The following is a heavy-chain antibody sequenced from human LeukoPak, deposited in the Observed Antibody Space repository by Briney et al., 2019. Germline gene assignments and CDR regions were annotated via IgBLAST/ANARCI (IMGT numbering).Heavy chain of an antibody. CDR1: GGSISDSNYY. Sequence: PSETLSLTCTVSGGSISDSNYYWGWIRQPPGKGLEWIGSIYFSGSTYYNPSLKSRVTISVDTSKNQFSLVLSSVTAADTAFYYCARVRSLLWFGEPDWGQGTLVTVSS. CDR2: IYFSGST. CDR3: ARVRSLLWFGEPD. D-gene: IGHD3-10*01. J-gene: IGHJ4*02. V-gene: IGHV4-39*01.